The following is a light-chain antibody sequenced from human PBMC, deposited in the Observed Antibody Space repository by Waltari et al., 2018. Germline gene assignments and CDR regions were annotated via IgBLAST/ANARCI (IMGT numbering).Light chain of an antibody. Sequence: IQMTQSPPALSASVGDRVAITCRASQSISDYLHWYQQKPGKAPRVLIYTASSLQRGVPTRFSGSGSGTGFTLTISTLQPEDAATYYCQQSYSSPWTFGQGTKVEIK. J-gene: IGKJ1*01. V-gene: IGKV1-39*01. CDR2: TAS. CDR3: QQSYSSPWT. CDR1: QSISDY.